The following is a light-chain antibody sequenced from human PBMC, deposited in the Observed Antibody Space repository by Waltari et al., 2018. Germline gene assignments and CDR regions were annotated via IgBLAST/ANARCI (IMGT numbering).Light chain of an antibody. Sequence: IQLTQSPSSPSASVGDRVTITCRASQDITNYLAWYQQEPGKPPKLLIYAASTLQSGVPSRFSGSQSGTDFTLTISTLQPEDFATYYCQQLDTYPLTFGGGTKVEIK. CDR3: QQLDTYPLT. CDR2: AAS. CDR1: QDITNY. J-gene: IGKJ4*01. V-gene: IGKV1-9*01.